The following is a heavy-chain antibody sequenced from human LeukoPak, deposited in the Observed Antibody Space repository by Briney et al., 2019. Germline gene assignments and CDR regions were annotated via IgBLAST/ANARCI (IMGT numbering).Heavy chain of an antibody. D-gene: IGHD3-16*01. V-gene: IGHV1-3*04. CDR3: ASKPRGESRPFDY. Sequence: ASVKVSWKTSGYTFTTHAVHWVRQAPAQSLEWMGWINTANGDTGYSQEFQGRVTITSDTSASTGYMEMSSLRSEDTAVYYCASKPRGESRPFDYWGQGTLVTVSS. CDR1: GYTFTTHA. CDR2: INTANGDT. J-gene: IGHJ4*02.